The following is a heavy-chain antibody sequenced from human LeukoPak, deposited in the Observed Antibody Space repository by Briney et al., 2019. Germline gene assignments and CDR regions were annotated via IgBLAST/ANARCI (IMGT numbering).Heavy chain of an antibody. CDR3: ARTDSGGGGIWFGDREPHYYYYMDV. D-gene: IGHD3-10*01. CDR2: IYSGGST. CDR1: GFTVSSNY. Sequence: GGSLRLSCAASGFTVSSNYMSWVRQAPGKGLEWVSVIYSGGSTYYADSVKGRFNISRDNSKNTLYLQMTSLRAEDTAVYYCARTDSGGGGIWFGDREPHYYYYMDVWGKGTTVTVSS. V-gene: IGHV3-53*01. J-gene: IGHJ6*03.